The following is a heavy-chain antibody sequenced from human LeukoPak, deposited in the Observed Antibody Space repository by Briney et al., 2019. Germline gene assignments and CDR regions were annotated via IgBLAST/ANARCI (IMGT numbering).Heavy chain of an antibody. V-gene: IGHV1-46*01. CDR1: GYTFTSYY. J-gene: IGHJ4*02. D-gene: IGHD6-19*01. CDR2: INLSGGST. Sequence: ASVKVSCKASGYTFTSYYMHWVRQAPGQGLEWMGIINLSGGSTSYAQKFQGRVTMTRDTSTSTVYMELSSLRSEDTAVYYCARRMAGTFSFDYWGQGTLVTVSS. CDR3: ARRMAGTFSFDY.